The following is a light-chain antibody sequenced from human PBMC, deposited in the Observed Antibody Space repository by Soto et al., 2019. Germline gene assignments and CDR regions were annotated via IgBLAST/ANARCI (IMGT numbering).Light chain of an antibody. CDR1: QSVSRN. V-gene: IGKV3-15*01. J-gene: IGKJ1*01. CDR2: GAS. CDR3: QQYNNWPPWT. Sequence: EIVMTQSPATLSVSPGERATVSCRASQSVSRNLAWYQQKPGQAPRLLIYGASTRATGIPVRFSGSGSGTEFTLTISSLQSEDFAVYYCQQYNNWPPWTFGQGTRVEIK.